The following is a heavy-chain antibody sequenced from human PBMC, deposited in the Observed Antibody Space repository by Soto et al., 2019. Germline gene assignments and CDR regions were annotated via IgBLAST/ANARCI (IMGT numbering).Heavy chain of an antibody. CDR1: GFTFSSYG. V-gene: IGHV3-33*01. D-gene: IGHD4-17*01. CDR3: ARDLDPSQDYGGNSGGMDV. J-gene: IGHJ6*02. CDR2: IWYDGSNK. Sequence: QVQLVESGGGVVQPGRSLRLSCAASGFTFSSYGMHWVRQAPGKGLEWVAVIWYDGSNKYYADSVKGRFTISRDNSKNTLYLQMNSLRAEDTAVYYCARDLDPSQDYGGNSGGMDVWGQGTTVTVSS.